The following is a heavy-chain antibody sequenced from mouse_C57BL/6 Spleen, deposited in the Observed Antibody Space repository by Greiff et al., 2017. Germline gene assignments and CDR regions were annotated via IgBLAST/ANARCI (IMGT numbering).Heavy chain of an antibody. CDR3: ARGPYGNYTSFDY. Sequence: EVKLMESGGDLVKPGGSLKLSCAASGFTFSSYGMSWVRQTPDKRLEWVATISSGGSYTYYPDSVKGRFTISRDNAKNTLYLQMSSLKSEDTAMYYCARGPYGNYTSFDYWGQGTTLTVSS. D-gene: IGHD2-1*01. V-gene: IGHV5-6*01. CDR1: GFTFSSYG. CDR2: ISSGGSYT. J-gene: IGHJ2*01.